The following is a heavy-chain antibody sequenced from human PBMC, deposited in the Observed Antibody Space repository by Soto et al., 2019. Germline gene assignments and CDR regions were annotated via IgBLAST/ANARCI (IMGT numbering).Heavy chain of an antibody. CDR3: GRVVIKMAIKSIDS. Sequence: PSETLSLTCAVYGGSLSGYYWTWIRQPPGKGLEWIGEVNPGGITNYSPSGKSRLTISLDTSKKQVSLEMTSVTAADTAVYYCGRVVIKMAIKSIDSWGPGTLVTVSS. CDR1: GGSLSGYY. J-gene: IGHJ4*02. V-gene: IGHV4-34*01. CDR2: VNPGGIT.